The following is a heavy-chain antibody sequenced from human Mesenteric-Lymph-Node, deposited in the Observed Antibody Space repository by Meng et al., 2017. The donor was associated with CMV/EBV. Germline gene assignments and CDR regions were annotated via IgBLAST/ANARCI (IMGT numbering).Heavy chain of an antibody. D-gene: IGHD6-19*01. Sequence: ASVKVSCKASGYTFTNYGISWVRQAPGQGLEWMGWISTYSGSTNYAQKFQGRVTMTRDTSISTAYMELSRLRSDDTAVYYCARGVYSSGWLDYWGQGTLVTVSS. CDR2: ISTYSGST. CDR1: GYTFTNYG. J-gene: IGHJ4*02. CDR3: ARGVYSSGWLDY. V-gene: IGHV1-18*01.